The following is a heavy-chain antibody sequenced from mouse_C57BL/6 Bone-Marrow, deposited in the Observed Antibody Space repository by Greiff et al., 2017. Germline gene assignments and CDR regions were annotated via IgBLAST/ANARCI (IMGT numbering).Heavy chain of an antibody. CDR1: GYTFTSYW. Sequence: QVQLQQPGAELVMPGASVKLSCKASGYTFTSYWMHWVKQRPGQGLEWIGEIDPSDSYTNYNQKFKGKSTLTVDKSSSTAYMQLSSLTSEDSAVYYCARDDYDYGFAYWGQGTLVTVSA. V-gene: IGHV1-69*01. J-gene: IGHJ3*01. CDR3: ARDDYDYGFAY. D-gene: IGHD2-4*01. CDR2: IDPSDSYT.